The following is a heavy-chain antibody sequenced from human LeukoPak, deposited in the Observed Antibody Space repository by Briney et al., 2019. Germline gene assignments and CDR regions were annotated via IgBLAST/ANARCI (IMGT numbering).Heavy chain of an antibody. CDR3: ARRYDFWSGYPTAFDY. D-gene: IGHD3-3*01. CDR2: SNPSSGGT. V-gene: IGHV1-2*02. Sequence: ASVKVSCKASGYIFTGYYLHWGRQAPGQGLEWMGWSNPSSGGTNYAQKFQARVTMTRDTSISTAYMELSGLRSDDTAVYYCARRYDFWSGYPTAFDYWGQGTLVTVSS. J-gene: IGHJ4*02. CDR1: GYIFTGYY.